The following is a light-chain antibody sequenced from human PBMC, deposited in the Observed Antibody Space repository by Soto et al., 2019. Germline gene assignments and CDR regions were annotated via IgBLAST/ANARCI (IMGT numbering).Light chain of an antibody. Sequence: EIVLTQSPGTLSLSPGERATVSCRASQSVSSSYLAWYQQKGGQAPRLLIYGASIRATSIPARFSASGSGTEFTLTINSLQSEDFAVYYCQQCNDWPLTFGGGTKVEIK. CDR1: QSVSSSY. CDR2: GAS. V-gene: IGKV3-15*01. J-gene: IGKJ4*01. CDR3: QQCNDWPLT.